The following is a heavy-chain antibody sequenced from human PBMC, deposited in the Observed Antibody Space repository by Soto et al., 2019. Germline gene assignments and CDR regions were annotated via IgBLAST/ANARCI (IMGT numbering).Heavy chain of an antibody. CDR2: INGRGSPT. J-gene: IGHJ2*01. V-gene: IGHV3-23*01. Sequence: EVQLLESGGGLVQPGGSLGLSCVASGFTLSIYAMSWVRQVPGKGPEWVSVINGRGSPTFYADSVKGRFTISRDNSKNTLYRHMNRLRAEGTALYYCAKLIEGAGNWCFDLWGRGTLVAVSS. CDR1: GFTLSIYA. D-gene: IGHD3-16*02. CDR3: AKLIEGAGNWCFDL.